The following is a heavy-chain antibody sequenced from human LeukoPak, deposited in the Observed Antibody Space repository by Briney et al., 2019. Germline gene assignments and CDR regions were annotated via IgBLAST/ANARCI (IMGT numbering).Heavy chain of an antibody. Sequence: SETLSLTCTVSGYSISSGYYWGWIRQPPGKGLEWIGSIYHSGSTYYNPSLKSRVTISVDTSKNQFSLKLSSVTAADTAVYYCARVYGVRGVFDYWGQGTLVTVSS. CDR2: IYHSGST. D-gene: IGHD3-10*01. V-gene: IGHV4-38-2*02. CDR1: GYSISSGYY. J-gene: IGHJ4*02. CDR3: ARVYGVRGVFDY.